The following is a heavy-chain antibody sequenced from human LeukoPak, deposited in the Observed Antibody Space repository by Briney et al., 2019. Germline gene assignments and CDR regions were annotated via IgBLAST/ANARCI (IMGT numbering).Heavy chain of an antibody. CDR1: GFTFSSYA. CDR3: ARDFRSTYYYGSSGYGDYYYYGMDV. D-gene: IGHD3-22*01. Sequence: GGSLRLSCAASGFTFSSYAMHWVRQAPGKGLEWVAVISYDGSNKYYADSVKGRFTISRDNSKNTLYLQMNSLRAEDTAVYYCARDFRSTYYYGSSGYGDYYYYGMDVWGQGTTVTVSS. V-gene: IGHV3-30-3*01. J-gene: IGHJ6*02. CDR2: ISYDGSNK.